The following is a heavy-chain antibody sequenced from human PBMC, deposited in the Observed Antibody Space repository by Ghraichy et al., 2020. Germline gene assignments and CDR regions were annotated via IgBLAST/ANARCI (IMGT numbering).Heavy chain of an antibody. CDR2: INHSGST. CDR1: GGSFSGYY. V-gene: IGHV4-34*01. CDR3: ARIDYYGSGSYYNSDDY. Sequence: SETLSLTCAVYGGSFSGYYWSWIRQPPGKGLEWIGEINHSGSTNYNPSLKSRVTITVDTSKNQFSLKLSSVTAADTAVYYCARIDYYGSGSYYNSDDYWGQGTLVTVSS. J-gene: IGHJ4*02. D-gene: IGHD3-10*01.